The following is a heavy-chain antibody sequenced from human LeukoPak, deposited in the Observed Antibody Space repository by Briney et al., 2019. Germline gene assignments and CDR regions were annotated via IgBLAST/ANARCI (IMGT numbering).Heavy chain of an antibody. D-gene: IGHD6-13*01. Sequence: SETLSLTCTVWGLSISSCFWRGVRQPPGKGLERFGYIYYSGSTNYNPSLKSRVTISIDTSKNEFSLSLSSVTAADTAVYFCARHTSTSWSYEYWGQGTLVSVYS. J-gene: IGHJ4*02. CDR1: GLSISSCF. CDR2: IYYSGST. CDR3: ARHTSTSWSYEY. V-gene: IGHV4-59*08.